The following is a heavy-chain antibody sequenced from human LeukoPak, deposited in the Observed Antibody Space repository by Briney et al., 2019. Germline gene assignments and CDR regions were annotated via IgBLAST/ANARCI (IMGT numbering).Heavy chain of an antibody. CDR2: IYHSGST. CDR1: GGSISSGGYS. J-gene: IGHJ4*02. V-gene: IGHV4-30-2*01. CDR3: ARSMTYYYDSSGYSRGFYFDY. Sequence: PSETLSLTCAVSGGSISSGGYSWSWLRQPPGKGLEWIGYIYHSGSTSYTPSLKSRFTISVDRSTTPFSLKLSSVTAADTAVYYCARSMTYYYDSSGYSRGFYFDYWGQGTLVTVSS. D-gene: IGHD3-22*01.